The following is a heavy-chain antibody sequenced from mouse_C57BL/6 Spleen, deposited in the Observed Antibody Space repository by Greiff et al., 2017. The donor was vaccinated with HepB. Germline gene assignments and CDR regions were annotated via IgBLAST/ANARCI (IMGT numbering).Heavy chain of an antibody. J-gene: IGHJ3*01. CDR1: GFNIKDDY. CDR3: ARAGGNYLFAY. V-gene: IGHV1-82*01. D-gene: IGHD2-1*01. CDR2: IYPGDGDT. Sequence: VQLQESGAELVRPGASVKLSCTASGFNIKDDYMHWVKQRPGKGLEWIGRIYPGDGDTNYNGKFKGKATLTADKSSSTAYMQLSSLTSEDSAVYVCARAGGNYLFAYWGQGTLVTVSA.